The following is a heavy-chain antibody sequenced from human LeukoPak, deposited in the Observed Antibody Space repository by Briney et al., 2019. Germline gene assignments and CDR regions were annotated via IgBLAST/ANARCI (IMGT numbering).Heavy chain of an antibody. J-gene: IGHJ4*02. Sequence: GASVKVSCKVSGYTLTELSMHWVRQAPGKGLEWMGGFDPEDGETIYAQKFQGRVTMTEDTSTDTAYMELSSLRSEDTAVYYCATQLYPDYYDSSGYYYFDYWGQGTLVTVSS. CDR1: GYTLTELS. CDR3: ATQLYPDYYDSSGYYYFDY. CDR2: FDPEDGET. D-gene: IGHD3-22*01. V-gene: IGHV1-24*01.